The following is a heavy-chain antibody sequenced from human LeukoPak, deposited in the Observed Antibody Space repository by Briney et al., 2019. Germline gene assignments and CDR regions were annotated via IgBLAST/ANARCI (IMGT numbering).Heavy chain of an antibody. V-gene: IGHV4-59*08. J-gene: IGHJ4*02. CDR3: ARQPLRFGELLGPFDY. CDR2: IYYSGST. CDR1: GGSISSYY. Sequence: PSETLSLTCTVSGGSISSYYWSWIRQPPGKGLEWIGYIYYSGSTNYNPSLKSRVTISVDTSKNQFSLKLSSVTAADTAVYYCARQPLRFGELLGPFDYWGQGTLVTVSS. D-gene: IGHD3-10*01.